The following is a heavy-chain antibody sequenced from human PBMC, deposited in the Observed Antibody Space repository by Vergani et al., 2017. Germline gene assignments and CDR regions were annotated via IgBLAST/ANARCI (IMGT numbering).Heavy chain of an antibody. Sequence: QLQLQESGPGLVKPSETLSLTCTVSGGSISSSSYYWGWIRQPPWKGLEWIGSIYYSGSTYYNPSLKSRVTISVDTSKNQFSLKLSSVTAADTAVYYCARHDYNGYNRFDYWGQGTLVTVSS. CDR3: ARHDYNGYNRFDY. J-gene: IGHJ4*02. V-gene: IGHV4-39*01. CDR1: GGSISSSSYY. CDR2: IYYSGST. D-gene: IGHD5-24*01.